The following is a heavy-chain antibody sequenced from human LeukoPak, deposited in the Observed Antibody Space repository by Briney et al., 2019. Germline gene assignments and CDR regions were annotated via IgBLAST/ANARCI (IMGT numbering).Heavy chain of an antibody. V-gene: IGHV4-59*02. CDR2: VSHSGKT. CDR1: GDSVTNHF. D-gene: IGHD3-10*01. Sequence: PSETLSLICTVSGDSVTNHFWNWIRQSPGKGLELIGFVSHSGKTNSNPALTSRVNISLDTSENRLSLNLSSVTTADTAVYYCARAGTTLFGVILNFDSWGQGTLVTVSS. J-gene: IGHJ4*02. CDR3: ARAGTTLFGVILNFDS.